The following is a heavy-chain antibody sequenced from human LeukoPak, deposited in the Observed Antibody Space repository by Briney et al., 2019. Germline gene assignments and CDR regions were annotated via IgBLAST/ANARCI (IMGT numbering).Heavy chain of an antibody. CDR1: GFTFCSYA. D-gene: IGHD6-19*01. CDR2: ISGSGGST. J-gene: IGHJ2*01. CDR3: AKSMTLQWRGFFNL. Sequence: GGALRLSCAAPGFTFCSYALSWGRQAPGEGLGLGSAISGSGGSTYYADSVKGRFTISRDNSKNTLYLQMNSLRAEDTAVYYCAKSMTLQWRGFFNLWGRGTHVTVSS. V-gene: IGHV3-23*01.